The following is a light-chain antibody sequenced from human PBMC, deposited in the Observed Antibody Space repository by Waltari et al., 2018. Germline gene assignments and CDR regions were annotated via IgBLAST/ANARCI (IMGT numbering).Light chain of an antibody. V-gene: IGLV1-51*02. J-gene: IGLJ3*02. CDR3: GTWDSSLAVWM. CDR1: RPNIRGND. CDR2: DDN. Sequence: QSLLTQPPSLSAAPGQRVTLYCPGPRPNIRGNDLFCYQQFPGKAPRLLSYDDNRRPAGIPDRFSGSKSATSASLAISRLQTGDEADYYCGTWDSSLAVWMFGGGTRLTVL.